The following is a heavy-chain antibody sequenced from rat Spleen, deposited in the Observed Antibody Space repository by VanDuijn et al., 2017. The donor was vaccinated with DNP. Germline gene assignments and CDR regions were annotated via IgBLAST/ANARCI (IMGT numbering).Heavy chain of an antibody. CDR2: ISYDGSST. CDR3: TIYNNYYFDY. Sequence: EVQLVESDGGLVQPGRSLKLSCAASGFTFSDYYMAWVRQAPTKGLEWVATISYDGSSTYYRDSVKGRFTISRDNAKSTLYLQMDSLRSEDTATYYCTIYNNYYFDYWGQGVMVTVSS. CDR1: GFTFSDYY. V-gene: IGHV5-29*01. D-gene: IGHD1-10*01. J-gene: IGHJ2*01.